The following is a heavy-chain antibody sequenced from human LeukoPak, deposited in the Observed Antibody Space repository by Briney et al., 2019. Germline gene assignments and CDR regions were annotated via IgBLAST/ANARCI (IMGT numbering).Heavy chain of an antibody. CDR1: GGSFSGYY. CDR3: AREDGDYLYYYYYGIDV. J-gene: IGHJ6*02. Sequence: SETLSLTCAVYGGSFSGYYWSWIRQPPGKGLEWIGEINHSGSTNYNPSLKSRVTISVDTSKNQFSLKLSSVTAADTAVYYCAREDGDYLYYYYYGIDVWGQGTTVTVSS. V-gene: IGHV4-34*01. D-gene: IGHD4-17*01. CDR2: INHSGST.